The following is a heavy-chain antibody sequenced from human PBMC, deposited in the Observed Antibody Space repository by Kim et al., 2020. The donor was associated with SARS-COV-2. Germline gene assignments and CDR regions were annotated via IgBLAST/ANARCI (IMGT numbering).Heavy chain of an antibody. CDR1: GFTFSSYG. CDR3: AKDNGIAAAGYFQH. Sequence: GGSLRLSCAASGFTFSSYGMHWVRQAPGKGLEWVAVISYDGSNKYYADSVKGRFTISRDNSKNTLYLQMNSLRAEDTAVYYCAKDNGIAAAGYFQHWGQGTLVTVSS. V-gene: IGHV3-30*18. CDR2: ISYDGSNK. D-gene: IGHD6-13*01. J-gene: IGHJ1*01.